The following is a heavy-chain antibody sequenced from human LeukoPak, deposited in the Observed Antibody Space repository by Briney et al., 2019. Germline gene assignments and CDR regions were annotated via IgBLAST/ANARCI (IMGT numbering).Heavy chain of an antibody. CDR3: AKDIYDSSGPFGY. V-gene: IGHV3-9*01. J-gene: IGHJ4*02. D-gene: IGHD3-22*01. CDR2: ISWNSGSI. Sequence: GGSLRLSCAASGFTFDDYAMHWVRQAPGKGLEWVSGISWNSGSIGYADSVKGRFTISRDNAKNSLYLQMNSLRAEDTALYYCAKDIYDSSGPFGYWGQGTLVTVSS. CDR1: GFTFDDYA.